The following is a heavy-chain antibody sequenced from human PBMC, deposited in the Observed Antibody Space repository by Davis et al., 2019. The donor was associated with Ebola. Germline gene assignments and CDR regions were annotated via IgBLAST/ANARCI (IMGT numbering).Heavy chain of an antibody. V-gene: IGHV1-46*01. CDR3: ARMCSGGSCHNDAFDI. Sequence: AASVKVSCKASGYTFTSYYMHWVRQAPGPGLEWLGLINPSVGRTSYAQKFQGRVTMTRDTSTSTVYMELSSLRSEDTAMYYCARMCSGGSCHNDAFDIWGQGTMVTVSS. J-gene: IGHJ3*02. D-gene: IGHD2-15*01. CDR2: INPSVGRT. CDR1: GYTFTSYY.